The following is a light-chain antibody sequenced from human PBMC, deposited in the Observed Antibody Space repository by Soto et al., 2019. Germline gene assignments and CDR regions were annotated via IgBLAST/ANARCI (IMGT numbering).Light chain of an antibody. J-gene: IGKJ1*01. CDR1: QSVFSNY. CDR3: QQSGSSPQT. Sequence: EIVLTQSPGTLSLSPGERATLSCRASQSVFSNYLAWYQQKPGQAPRLLIYGASSRATGIPDRFTGSGSATDFTLTISRLEPEDFAVYYCQQSGSSPQTFGQGTKVEIK. V-gene: IGKV3-20*01. CDR2: GAS.